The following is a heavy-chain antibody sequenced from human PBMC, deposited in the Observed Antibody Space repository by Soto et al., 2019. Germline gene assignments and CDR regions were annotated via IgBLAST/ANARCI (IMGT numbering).Heavy chain of an antibody. CDR3: ARVGGHCTRTSCYGMDV. CDR2: IYYSGRT. V-gene: IGHV4-30-4*01. J-gene: IGHJ6*02. D-gene: IGHD2-2*01. Sequence: QVQLQESGPGLVKPSQTLSLTCTVSGGSINSGDYYWSWIRQPPGKGLEWIGYIYYSGRTYYNPSLKSRVTISIDTSKNQFSLNLSSVTAADTAVYYCARVGGHCTRTSCYGMDVWGQGTAVPVSS. CDR1: GGSINSGDYY.